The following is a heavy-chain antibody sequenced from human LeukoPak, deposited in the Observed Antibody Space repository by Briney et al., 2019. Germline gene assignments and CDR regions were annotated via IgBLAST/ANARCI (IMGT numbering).Heavy chain of an antibody. CDR2: ISGSSSYI. V-gene: IGHV3-21*01. Sequence: SPGGSLRLSCAASGFTFSSYSMNWVRQAPGKGLEGVSFISGSSSYIYYADSVKGRFTISRDNAKNSLYLQMNSLRAEDTAVYYCARGEYGSGSYHIDYWGQGTLVTVSS. D-gene: IGHD3-10*01. CDR3: ARGEYGSGSYHIDY. CDR1: GFTFSSYS. J-gene: IGHJ4*02.